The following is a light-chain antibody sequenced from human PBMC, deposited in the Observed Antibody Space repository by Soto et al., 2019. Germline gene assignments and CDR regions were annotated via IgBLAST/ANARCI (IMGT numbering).Light chain of an antibody. V-gene: IGKV3-11*01. CDR3: QQRCNWSLT. J-gene: IGKJ4*01. Sequence: EIVLTQSPATLSLSPGESATLSCRASQSVSRLLACYQQKTGQPPRRLLYYASSRATAIPSRFSGSGSGADFALTISSLETEDDAVDYCQQRCNWSLTFGGGTKVEIK. CDR2: YAS. CDR1: QSVSRL.